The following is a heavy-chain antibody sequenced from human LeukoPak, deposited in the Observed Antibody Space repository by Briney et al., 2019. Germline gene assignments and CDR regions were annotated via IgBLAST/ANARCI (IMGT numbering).Heavy chain of an antibody. CDR1: GFNFSNYA. V-gene: IGHV3-23*01. D-gene: IGHD6-19*01. CDR3: AKGSQWLVRSTAVIDY. CDR2: VNSNDRP. Sequence: PGGSLRLSCAASGFNFSNYAMTWVRQAPGKGLEWVSTVNSNDRPYYADSVKGRFTISRDNSKNTLYLQMNSLRAEDTAVYYCAKGSQWLVRSTAVIDYWGQGTLVTVSS. J-gene: IGHJ4*02.